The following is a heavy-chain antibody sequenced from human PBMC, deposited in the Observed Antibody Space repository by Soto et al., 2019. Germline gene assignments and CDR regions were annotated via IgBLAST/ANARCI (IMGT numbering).Heavy chain of an antibody. V-gene: IGHV1-18*01. Sequence: GASVKVSCKTSCYTFNTYGINWVRQAPGQGLELMGWISAYDGKTTYAEKFQGRVTMTTDTSTSTAYMELRSLRSDDTAIYYCARDPHEFWTSYWFDPWGQGTPVTVS. CDR1: CYTFNTYG. CDR2: ISAYDGKT. CDR3: ARDPHEFWTSYWFDP. J-gene: IGHJ5*02. D-gene: IGHD3-3*01.